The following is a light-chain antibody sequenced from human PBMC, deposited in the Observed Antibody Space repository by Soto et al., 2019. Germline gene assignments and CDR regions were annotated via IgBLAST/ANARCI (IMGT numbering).Light chain of an antibody. CDR3: AAWDDSLSGFYV. J-gene: IGLJ1*01. Sequence: QSALTQPPSASGTPGQRITISCSGSSSDIGTNYVYWYQQLPGTAPKLLTYRNNQRPSGVPDRFSGSKSGTSASLAISGLRSEDEAYYHCAAWDDSLSGFYVFGTGTKVPS. CDR2: RNN. V-gene: IGLV1-47*01. CDR1: SSDIGTNY.